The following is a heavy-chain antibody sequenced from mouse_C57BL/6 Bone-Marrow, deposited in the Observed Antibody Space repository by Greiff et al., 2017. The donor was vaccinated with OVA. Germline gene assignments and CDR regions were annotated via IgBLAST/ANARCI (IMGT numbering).Heavy chain of an antibody. V-gene: IGHV1-76*01. CDR2: IYPGSGNT. CDR3: ARYGNYLHYAMDY. Sequence: QVQLQQSGAELVRPGASVKLSCKASGYTFTDYYINWVKQRPGQGLEWIARIYPGSGNTYYNEKFKGKATLTAEKSSSTAYMQLSSLTSEDSAVYFCARYGNYLHYAMDYWGQGTSVTVSS. D-gene: IGHD2-1*01. CDR1: GYTFTDYY. J-gene: IGHJ4*01.